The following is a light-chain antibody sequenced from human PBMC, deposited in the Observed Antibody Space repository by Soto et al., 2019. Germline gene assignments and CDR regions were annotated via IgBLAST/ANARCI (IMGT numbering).Light chain of an antibody. V-gene: IGKV3-11*01. J-gene: IGKJ5*01. CDR2: DAS. CDR1: QSVSSY. CDR3: QQRSNWPSIT. Sequence: EIVMTQSPATLSVSPGQRVTLSCRASQSVSSYLAWYQQKPGQAPRLLIYDASNRATGIPARFSGSGSGTDFTLTISSLEPEDFAFYYCQQRSNWPSITFGQGTRLEIK.